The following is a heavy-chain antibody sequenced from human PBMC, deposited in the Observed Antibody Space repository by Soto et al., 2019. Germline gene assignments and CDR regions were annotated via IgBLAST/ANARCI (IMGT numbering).Heavy chain of an antibody. V-gene: IGHV4-31*11. CDR1: GGSISTGGYY. D-gene: IGHD6-25*01. J-gene: IGHJ4*02. CDR2: IYYGGST. CDR3: ARGISAFRYFDY. Sequence: QVQLQESGPGLVKPSQTLSLTCGVSGGSISTGGYYWSWIRQHPGKGLEWIAYIYYGGSTYHNASLKSRVSTSVDTSKNHFALRLTSVTAADTAVYYCARGISAFRYFDYWGQGTLVTVSS.